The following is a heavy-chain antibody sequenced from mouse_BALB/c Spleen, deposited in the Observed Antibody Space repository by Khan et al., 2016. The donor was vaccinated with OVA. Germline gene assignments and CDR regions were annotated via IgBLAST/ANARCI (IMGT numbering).Heavy chain of an antibody. D-gene: IGHD2-12*01. Sequence: QVRLQQSGPGLVQPSQSLSITCTVSGFSLITYGVHWVRQSPGKGLEWLGVIWSGGSTDYNAAFISRLSISKDNSKSHVFFKMNSLQADDTAIYYCARNSYRYDFTYWGRGTLVTVSA. CDR3: ARNSYRYDFTY. CDR2: IWSGGST. V-gene: IGHV2-4-1*01. CDR1: GFSLITYG. J-gene: IGHJ3*01.